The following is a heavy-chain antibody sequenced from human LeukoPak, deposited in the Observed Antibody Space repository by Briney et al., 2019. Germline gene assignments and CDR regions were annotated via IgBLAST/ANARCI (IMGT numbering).Heavy chain of an antibody. CDR1: GFTVSSNY. V-gene: IGHV3-23*01. CDR2: ISGSGGST. CDR3: AKDLGYSGYDLLLVYYGMDV. J-gene: IGHJ6*02. Sequence: PGGSLRLSCAASGFTVSSNYMSWVRQAPGKGLEWVSAISGSGGSTYYADSVKGRFTISRDNSKNTLYLQMNSLRAEDTAVYYCAKDLGYSGYDLLLVYYGMDVWGQGTTVTVSS. D-gene: IGHD5-12*01.